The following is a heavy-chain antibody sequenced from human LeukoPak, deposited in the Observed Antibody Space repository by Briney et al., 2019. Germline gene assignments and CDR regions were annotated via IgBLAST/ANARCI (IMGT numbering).Heavy chain of an antibody. CDR1: GFTFSSYS. CDR3: ARRASMVRGVSSTKKQSLLGGNYFDY. D-gene: IGHD3-10*01. V-gene: IGHV3-21*01. J-gene: IGHJ4*02. Sequence: GGSLRLSCAASGFTFSSYSMNWVRQAPGKGLEWVSSISSGSSYIYYADSAKGRFTISRDNAKNSLYLQMNSLRAEDTAVYYCARRASMVRGVSSTKKQSLLGGNYFDYWGQGTLVTVSS. CDR2: ISSGSSYI.